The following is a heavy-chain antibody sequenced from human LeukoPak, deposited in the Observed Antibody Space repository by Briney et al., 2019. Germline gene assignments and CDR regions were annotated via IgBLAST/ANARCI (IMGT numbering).Heavy chain of an antibody. CDR3: ARGDHWAWFDP. Sequence: ASVKVSCKASGYTFTSYGISWVRQAPGQGLEWMGWISAYNGNTNYAQKLQGRVTMTTDTSTSTAHMELRSLRSDDTAVNYCARGDHWAWFDPWGQGTLVTVSS. D-gene: IGHD7-27*01. CDR1: GYTFTSYG. V-gene: IGHV1-18*01. J-gene: IGHJ5*02. CDR2: ISAYNGNT.